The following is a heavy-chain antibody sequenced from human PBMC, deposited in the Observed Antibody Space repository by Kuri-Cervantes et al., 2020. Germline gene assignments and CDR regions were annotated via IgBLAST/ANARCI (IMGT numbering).Heavy chain of an antibody. CDR1: GFTFSSYS. CDR2: ISSSSSTI. D-gene: IGHD1-14*01. CDR3: AKGSPLDY. Sequence: GESLKISCAASGFTFSSYSMNWVRQAPGKGLEWVSYISSSSSTIYYADSMKGRFTISRDNAKNSLYLQMNSLRAEDTAVYYCAKGSPLDYWGQGTLVTVSS. V-gene: IGHV3-48*01. J-gene: IGHJ4*02.